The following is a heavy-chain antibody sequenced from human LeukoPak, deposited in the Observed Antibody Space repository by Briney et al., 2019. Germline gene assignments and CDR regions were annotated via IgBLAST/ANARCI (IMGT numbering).Heavy chain of an antibody. Sequence: ASVKVSCKASGYTFTSYGISWVRQAPGQGLEWMGWISAYNGNTHYAQNLQGRVTLTTDISTSTAYMELRSLRSDDTAVYYCARDEAGFGTTPLDYWGQGTLVTVSS. J-gene: IGHJ4*02. CDR3: ARDEAGFGTTPLDY. V-gene: IGHV1-18*01. D-gene: IGHD2-8*01. CDR1: GYTFTSYG. CDR2: ISAYNGNT.